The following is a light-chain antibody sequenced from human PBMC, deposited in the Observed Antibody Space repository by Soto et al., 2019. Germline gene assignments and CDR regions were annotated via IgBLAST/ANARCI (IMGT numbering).Light chain of an antibody. Sequence: IHLTQSPSSLSASVGDRVTITCQASQGISSFLAWYQQKPGKAPKLLIYGASTLQSGVPSRFSGSGSGTDFTLTIGSLQPEDFATYYCQQLNSFPIPFGPGTKVDIK. CDR3: QQLNSFPIP. CDR2: GAS. V-gene: IGKV1-9*01. CDR1: QGISSF. J-gene: IGKJ3*01.